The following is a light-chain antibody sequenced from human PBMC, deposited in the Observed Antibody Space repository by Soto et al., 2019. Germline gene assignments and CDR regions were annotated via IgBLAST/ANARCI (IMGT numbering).Light chain of an antibody. J-gene: IGLJ1*01. Sequence: QPVLTQPPSASGTPGQRVTISCSGSSSNIGRNTVNWYQQLPGTAPKLLIYSNNQRPSGVPDRFSGSKSGTSASLAISGLQSEDEADYYCAAWDDSLNGYVLGTGTKLTVL. CDR3: AAWDDSLNGYV. V-gene: IGLV1-44*01. CDR2: SNN. CDR1: SSNIGRNT.